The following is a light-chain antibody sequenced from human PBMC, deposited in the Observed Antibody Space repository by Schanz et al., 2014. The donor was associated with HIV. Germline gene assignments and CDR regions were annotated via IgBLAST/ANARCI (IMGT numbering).Light chain of an antibody. CDR1: IFNIGNNY. Sequence: QSVLTQPPSVSAAPGQKVTISCSGSIFNIGNNYVSWYQHLPGTAPQLLIYDSYERPSEIPDRFSGSKSGTSATLAIMGLQTGDEADYYCGTWDSRLRGGVFGGGTKVTVL. CDR3: GTWDSRLRGGV. CDR2: DSY. V-gene: IGLV1-51*01. J-gene: IGLJ3*02.